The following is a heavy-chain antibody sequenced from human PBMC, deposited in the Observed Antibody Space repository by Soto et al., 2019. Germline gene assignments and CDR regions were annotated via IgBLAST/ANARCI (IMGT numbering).Heavy chain of an antibody. J-gene: IGHJ4*02. CDR1: GESISSSSYY. Sequence: SETLSLTCIVSGESISSSSYYWGWIRQPPGKGLEWIGSIYYSGRTYYNPSFKSRVTISIDTSKNQFSLKLSSVTATDTAVYYCARQQTTVVTQAYFDHWGQGALVTVSS. CDR2: IYYSGRT. CDR3: ARQQTTVVTQAYFDH. D-gene: IGHD2-21*02. V-gene: IGHV4-39*01.